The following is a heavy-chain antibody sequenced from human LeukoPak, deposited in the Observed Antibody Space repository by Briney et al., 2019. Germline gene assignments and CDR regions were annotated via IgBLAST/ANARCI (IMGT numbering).Heavy chain of an antibody. D-gene: IGHD2-15*01. V-gene: IGHV3-21*01. J-gene: IGHJ3*02. CDR1: GFTFSSYS. Sequence: PGGSLRLSCAASGFTFSSYSMNWVRQAPGKGLEWVSSISSSSSYIYYADSVKGRFTISRDNAKNSLYLQMNSLRAEDTAVYYCAREYAGCSGGSCYSHPDDAFDIWGQGTMVTVSS. CDR2: ISSSSSYI. CDR3: AREYAGCSGGSCYSHPDDAFDI.